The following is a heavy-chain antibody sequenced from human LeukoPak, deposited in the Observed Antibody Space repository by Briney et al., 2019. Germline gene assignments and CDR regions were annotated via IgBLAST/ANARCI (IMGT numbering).Heavy chain of an antibody. Sequence: GGSLRLSCAASGFTFDDYAMHWVRQAPGKGLEWVSLISGDGGSTYYADSVKGRFTISRDNSKNSLYLQMNSLRTEDTALYYCAKDLWDGSGSQPFDYWGQGTLVTVSS. CDR1: GFTFDDYA. V-gene: IGHV3-43*02. D-gene: IGHD3-10*01. CDR3: AKDLWDGSGSQPFDY. CDR2: ISGDGGST. J-gene: IGHJ4*02.